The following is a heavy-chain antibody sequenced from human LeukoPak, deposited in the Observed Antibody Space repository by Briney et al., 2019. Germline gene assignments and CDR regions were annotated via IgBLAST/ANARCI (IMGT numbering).Heavy chain of an antibody. D-gene: IGHD4-11*01. CDR1: GGTFSSYA. CDR2: IIPIFGIA. CDR3: ARVPPARNDYSNYVDYYGMDV. V-gene: IGHV1-69*04. Sequence: GASVKVSCKASGGTFSSYAISWVRQAPGQGLEWMGRIIPIFGIANYAQKFQGRVTITADKSMSTAYMELSSLRSEDTAVYYCARVPPARNDYSNYVDYYGMDVWGQGTTVTVS. J-gene: IGHJ6*02.